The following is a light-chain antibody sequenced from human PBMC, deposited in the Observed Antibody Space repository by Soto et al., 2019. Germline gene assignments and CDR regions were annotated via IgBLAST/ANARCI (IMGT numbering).Light chain of an antibody. CDR1: QGISSH. J-gene: IGKJ2*01. Sequence: DIQLTQSPSFLSASVGDRVTITCRASQGISSHLVWYQQKPGKAPQLLIYAASTLQSGVPSRFSGSGSGTQFTLTISSLQPEDVAVYYCQQLESYPHTFGQGTNLNIK. V-gene: IGKV1-9*01. CDR3: QQLESYPHT. CDR2: AAS.